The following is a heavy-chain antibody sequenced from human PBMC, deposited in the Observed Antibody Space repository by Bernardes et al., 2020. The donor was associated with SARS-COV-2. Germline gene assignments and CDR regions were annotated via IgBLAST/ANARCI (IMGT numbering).Heavy chain of an antibody. CDR3: ARGTATVTGHWSY. CDR1: GFTVSSNY. CDR2: IYTGGTT. V-gene: IGHV3-66*01. J-gene: IGHJ4*02. D-gene: IGHD2-8*02. Sequence: GGSLRLSCAASGFTVSSNYMSWVRQAPGRGPEWVSVIYTGGTTYYADSVKGRFTISRDNSKNTLYLQMNSLRVEDTAVYYCARGTATVTGHWSYWGQGTLVTVSS.